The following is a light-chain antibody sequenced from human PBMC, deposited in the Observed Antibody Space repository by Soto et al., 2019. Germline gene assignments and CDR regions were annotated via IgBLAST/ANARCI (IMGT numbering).Light chain of an antibody. CDR2: GNS. CDR1: SSNIGAGYD. Sequence: QSVLTQPPSVSGAPGQRVTISYTGSSSNIGAGYDVHWYQQLPGTAPKLLIYGNSNRPSGVPDRFSGSKSGTSASLAITGLQAEDEAAYYCQSCDSSLRGVFGTGTKVTVL. CDR3: QSCDSSLRGV. V-gene: IGLV1-40*01. J-gene: IGLJ1*01.